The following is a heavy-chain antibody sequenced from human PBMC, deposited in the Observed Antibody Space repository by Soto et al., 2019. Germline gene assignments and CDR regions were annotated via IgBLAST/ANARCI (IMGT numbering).Heavy chain of an antibody. Sequence: SETLSLTCTVSGGSISSYYWSWIRQPAGKGLEWIGRIYTSGSTNYNPSLKSRVTMSVDTSKNQFSLKLSSVTAADTAVYYCARGGTMVRGVINKGYYYYGMDVWGQGTTVTVSS. CDR2: IYTSGST. V-gene: IGHV4-4*07. CDR3: ARGGTMVRGVINKGYYYYGMDV. J-gene: IGHJ6*02. D-gene: IGHD3-10*01. CDR1: GGSISSYY.